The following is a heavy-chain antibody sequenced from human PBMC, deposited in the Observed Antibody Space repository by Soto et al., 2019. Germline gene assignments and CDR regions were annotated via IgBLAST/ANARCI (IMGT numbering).Heavy chain of an antibody. D-gene: IGHD5-18*01. Sequence: PGESLKISCKGSGYSFTSYWISWVRQMPGKGLEWMGRIDPSDSYTDYSPSFQGHVTISADKSISTAYLQWSSLKASDTAMYYCARFRTAMGDYYYYGMDVWGQGTTVTVSS. V-gene: IGHV5-10-1*01. CDR2: IDPSDSYT. J-gene: IGHJ6*02. CDR1: GYSFTSYW. CDR3: ARFRTAMGDYYYYGMDV.